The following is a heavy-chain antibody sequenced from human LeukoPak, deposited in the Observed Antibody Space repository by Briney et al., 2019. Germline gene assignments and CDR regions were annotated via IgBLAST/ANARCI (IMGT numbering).Heavy chain of an antibody. D-gene: IGHD1-26*01. CDR3: ARVDMVGAYYYYYYMDV. CDR2: IKQDGSEK. CDR1: GFTFSSYW. V-gene: IGHV3-7*01. Sequence: GGSLTLPCAASGFTFSSYWMRWVRQAPGKGREGVANIKQDGSEKYYVDSVKGRFTISRDNAKNSLYLQMNSLRAEDTAVYYCARVDMVGAYYYYYYMDVWGKGTTVTVSS. J-gene: IGHJ6*03.